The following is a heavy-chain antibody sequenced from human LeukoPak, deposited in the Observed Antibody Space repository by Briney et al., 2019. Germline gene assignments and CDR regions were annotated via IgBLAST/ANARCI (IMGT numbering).Heavy chain of an antibody. CDR1: GFTFSSYA. CDR2: ISYDGANK. D-gene: IGHD3-3*01. V-gene: IGHV3-30-3*01. CDR3: AKTNDFWSGPRCYFDY. J-gene: IGHJ4*02. Sequence: GRSLRLSCAASGFTFSSYAMHWVRQAPGKGLEWVAVISYDGANKYYADSEKGRFTISRDNSKNTLFLQVNSLRAEDTAVYYCAKTNDFWSGPRCYFDYWGQGTLVTVSS.